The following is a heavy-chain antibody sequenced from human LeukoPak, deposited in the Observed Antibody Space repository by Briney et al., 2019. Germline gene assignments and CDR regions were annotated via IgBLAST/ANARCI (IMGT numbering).Heavy chain of an antibody. D-gene: IGHD3-22*01. Sequence: GGSLRLSCAASGFTFSSYGMYWVRQAPGKGLEWVAFIRYDGSNKYYADSVKGRFTISRDNSKNTLYLQMNSLRAEDTAVYYCAKDAYYDSSGYYYAVKDYWGQGTLVTVSS. CDR1: GFTFSSYG. CDR2: IRYDGSNK. CDR3: AKDAYYDSSGYYYAVKDY. J-gene: IGHJ4*02. V-gene: IGHV3-30*02.